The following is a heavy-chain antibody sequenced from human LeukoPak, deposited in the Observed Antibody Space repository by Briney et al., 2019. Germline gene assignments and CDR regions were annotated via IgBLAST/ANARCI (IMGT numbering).Heavy chain of an antibody. CDR3: ARADRLGAALLASFDY. V-gene: IGHV3-21*01. D-gene: IGHD3-16*01. Sequence: GGSLRLSCAASAFTFTSYTMNWVRQAPGKGLEWVSSISSSSSYIYYTDSVKDRFTISRDNAKNSLYLQMNSLRAEDTAVYYCARADRLGAALLASFDYWGQGTLVTVSS. J-gene: IGHJ4*02. CDR2: ISSSSSYI. CDR1: AFTFTSYT.